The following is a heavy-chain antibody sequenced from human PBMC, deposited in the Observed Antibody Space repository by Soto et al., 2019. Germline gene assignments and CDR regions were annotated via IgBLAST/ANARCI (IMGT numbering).Heavy chain of an antibody. CDR1: GYTFTSYA. Sequence: ASVKVSCKASGYTFTSYAMHWVRQAPGQRLEWMGWINAGNGNTKYSQKFQGRVAITRDTSASTAYMELSSLRAEDTAVYYCAKEGGARKNYYYHCMDVWGKGTTVTVSS. CDR3: AKEGGARKNYYYHCMDV. J-gene: IGHJ6*03. CDR2: INAGNGNT. V-gene: IGHV1-3*01. D-gene: IGHD3-16*01.